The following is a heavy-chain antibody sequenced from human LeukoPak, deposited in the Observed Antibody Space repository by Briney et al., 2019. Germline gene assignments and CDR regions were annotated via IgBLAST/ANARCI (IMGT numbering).Heavy chain of an antibody. CDR2: IRFDGNNH. CDR3: AKDRAFGDYFES. D-gene: IGHD2-21*02. V-gene: IGHV3-30*02. J-gene: IGHJ5*01. CDR1: GFAFSSHS. Sequence: GGSLRLSCATSGFAFSSHSMHWVRQAPGKGPEWVAFIRFDGNNHYYADSVKGRFTISRDNSRNSLYLHLNSLRPEDTAVYYCAKDRAFGDYFESWGQGTLVTVSS.